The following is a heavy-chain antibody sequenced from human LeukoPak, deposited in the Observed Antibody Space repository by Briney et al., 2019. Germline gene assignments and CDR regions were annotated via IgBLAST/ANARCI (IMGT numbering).Heavy chain of an antibody. V-gene: IGHV4-39*07. Sequence: PSETLSLTCTVSGGSISSSSYYWGWIRQPPGKGLEWIGSIYYSGSTYYNPSLKSRVTISVDTSKNQFSLKLSSVTAADTAVYYCAGSIRDDSSGLTFDYWGQGTLVTVSS. CDR3: AGSIRDDSSGLTFDY. D-gene: IGHD3-22*01. CDR1: GGSISSSSYY. CDR2: IYYSGST. J-gene: IGHJ4*02.